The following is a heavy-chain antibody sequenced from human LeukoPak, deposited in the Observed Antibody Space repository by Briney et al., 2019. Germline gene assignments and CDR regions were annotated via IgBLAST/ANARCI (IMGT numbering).Heavy chain of an antibody. V-gene: IGHV3-30*18. J-gene: IGHJ4*02. CDR2: ISYDGSNK. Sequence: PGRSLRLSCAVSGLIFSSYGMHWVRQAPGKGLEWVTVISYDGSNKYYADSVKGRFTISRDNSKNTLYLQMNSLRAEDTAVYYCAKGGMVRGVLDFDYWGQGTLVTVSS. CDR3: AKGGMVRGVLDFDY. D-gene: IGHD3-10*01. CDR1: GLIFSSYG.